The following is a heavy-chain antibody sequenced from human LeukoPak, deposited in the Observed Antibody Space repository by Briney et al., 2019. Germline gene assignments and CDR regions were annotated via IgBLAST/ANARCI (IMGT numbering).Heavy chain of an antibody. CDR1: GGSFSGYY. J-gene: IGHJ5*02. CDR2: INHSGST. CDR3: ARDLPSYYFDSGNMFDP. D-gene: IGHD3-10*01. Sequence: SETLSLTCAVYGGSFSGYYWSWIRQPPGKGLEWIGEINHSGSTNYNPSLKSRVTISVDTSKNQFSLKLSSVTAADTAVYYCARDLPSYYFDSGNMFDPWGQGTLVTVSS. V-gene: IGHV4-34*01.